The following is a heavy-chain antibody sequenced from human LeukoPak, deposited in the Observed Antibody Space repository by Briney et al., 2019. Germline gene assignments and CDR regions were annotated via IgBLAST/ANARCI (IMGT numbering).Heavy chain of an antibody. CDR1: GGSISSYY. V-gene: IGHV4-59*08. Sequence: PSETLSLTCTVSGGSISSYYWSWIRQPPGKGLEWIGYIYYSGSTYYNPSLKSRVTISVDTSKNQFSLKLSSVTAADTAVYYCARSVYSYGFTTYDAFDIWGQGTMVTVSS. D-gene: IGHD5-18*01. CDR3: ARSVYSYGFTTYDAFDI. CDR2: IYYSGST. J-gene: IGHJ3*02.